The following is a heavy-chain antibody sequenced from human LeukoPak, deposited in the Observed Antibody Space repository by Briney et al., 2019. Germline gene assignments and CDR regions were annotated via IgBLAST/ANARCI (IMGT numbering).Heavy chain of an antibody. D-gene: IGHD1-14*01. CDR2: IYPGDSDT. CDR3: SRQGYYRGY. V-gene: IGHV5-51*01. J-gene: IGHJ4*01. CDR1: GYSFTSYC. Sequence: GESLKISCNGSGYSFTSYCIGWVRQMPGKDLEWMGIIYPGDSDTRYNPSFQGRVTISAGNSISTSYQQWSSMKTSDTATYYCSRQGYYRGYWGQGTLVNDFS.